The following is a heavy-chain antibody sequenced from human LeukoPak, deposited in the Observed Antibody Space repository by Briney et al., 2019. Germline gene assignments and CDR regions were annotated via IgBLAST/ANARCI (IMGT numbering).Heavy chain of an antibody. CDR1: GGSFSGYY. V-gene: IGHV4-34*01. Sequence: SETLSLTCAVYGGSFSGYYWSWIRQPPGKGLEWIGEINHSGSTNYNPSLKSRVTISVDTSKNQFSLKLSSVTAADTAVYYCARGGIFGVVKKIKNYFDYWGQGTLVTVSS. D-gene: IGHD3-3*01. J-gene: IGHJ4*02. CDR2: INHSGST. CDR3: ARGGIFGVVKKIKNYFDY.